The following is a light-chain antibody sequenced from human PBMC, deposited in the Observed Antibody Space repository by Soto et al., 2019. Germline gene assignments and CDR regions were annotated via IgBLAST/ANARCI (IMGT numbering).Light chain of an antibody. CDR1: SSNIGSNT. CDR2: ATS. J-gene: IGLJ2*01. Sequence: QSVLTQPPSASGTPGQRVTISCSGSSSNIGSNTVNWYQQLPGMAPKFLIYATSQRPSGVPDRFSASKSGTSASLAISGLQSDDEADYYCAAWDDSLSGVVFGGGTKLTVL. CDR3: AAWDDSLSGVV. V-gene: IGLV1-44*01.